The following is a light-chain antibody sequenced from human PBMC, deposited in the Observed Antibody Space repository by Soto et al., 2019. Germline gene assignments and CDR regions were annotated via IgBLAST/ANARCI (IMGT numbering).Light chain of an antibody. CDR3: QSYDSRLSAVV. J-gene: IGLJ2*01. V-gene: IGLV1-40*01. CDR1: TSNIGSNYD. CDR2: GNN. Sequence: QSVLTQPPSVSGAPGQRVTLSCTWSTSNIGSNYDVHWYQQIPGTAPKLLIYGNNNRPSGVPDRFSGSKSATSASLAITGLQADDEADYYCQSYDSRLSAVVFGGGTKVTVL.